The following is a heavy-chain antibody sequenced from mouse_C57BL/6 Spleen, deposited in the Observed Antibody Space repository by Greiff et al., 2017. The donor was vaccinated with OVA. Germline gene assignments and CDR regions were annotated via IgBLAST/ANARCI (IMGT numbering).Heavy chain of an antibody. CDR3: ARQGYYGSSSWYFDV. CDR2: ISNGGGST. Sequence: EVKLMESGGGLVQPGGSLKLSCAASGFTFSDYYMYWVRQTPEKRLEWVAYISNGGGSTYYTDTVKGRFTISRDNAKNTLYLQMSRLKSEDTAMYYCARQGYYGSSSWYFDVWGTGTTVTVSS. J-gene: IGHJ1*03. D-gene: IGHD1-1*01. CDR1: GFTFSDYY. V-gene: IGHV5-12*01.